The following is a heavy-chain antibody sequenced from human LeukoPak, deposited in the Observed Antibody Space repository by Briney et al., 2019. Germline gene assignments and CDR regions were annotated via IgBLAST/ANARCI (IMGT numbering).Heavy chain of an antibody. Sequence: GGSLRLSCAASGFTFSSYGMHWVRQAPGKGLEWVAFIRYDGSNKYYADSVEGRFTISRDNSKNTLYLQMNSLRAEDTAVYYCAKQTEYCGGDCYPDAFDIWGQGTMVTVSS. CDR3: AKQTEYCGGDCYPDAFDI. V-gene: IGHV3-30*02. CDR1: GFTFSSYG. J-gene: IGHJ3*02. D-gene: IGHD2-21*01. CDR2: IRYDGSNK.